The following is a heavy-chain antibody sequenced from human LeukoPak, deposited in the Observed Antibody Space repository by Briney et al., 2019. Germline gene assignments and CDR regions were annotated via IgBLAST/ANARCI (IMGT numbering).Heavy chain of an antibody. CDR2: ISGSGGST. CDR1: GFTFSSYA. D-gene: IGHD3-3*01. CDR3: AKGPSYYDFWNV. V-gene: IGHV3-23*01. J-gene: IGHJ6*02. Sequence: GGSLRLSCAASGFTFSSYAMSWVRQAPGKGPEWVSAISGSGGSTYYADSVKGRFTISRDNSKNTLYLQMNSLRAEDTAVYYCAKGPSYYDFWNVWGQGTTVTVSS.